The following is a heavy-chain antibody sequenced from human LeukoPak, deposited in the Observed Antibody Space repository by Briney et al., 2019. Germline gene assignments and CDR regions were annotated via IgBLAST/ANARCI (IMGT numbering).Heavy chain of an antibody. CDR2: IYCTGST. J-gene: IGHJ5*02. V-gene: IGHV4-59*08. Sequence: SDTLSLTCTVSGGSISSYFWSWIRQPPGKGLEWIGCIYCTGSTNYNPSLKSRVTISVDTSKNQFSLKLSSVTAADTAVYYCARHFRGDNWFDPWGQGTLVTVSS. CDR1: GGSISSYF. CDR3: ARHFRGDNWFDP. D-gene: IGHD5-12*01.